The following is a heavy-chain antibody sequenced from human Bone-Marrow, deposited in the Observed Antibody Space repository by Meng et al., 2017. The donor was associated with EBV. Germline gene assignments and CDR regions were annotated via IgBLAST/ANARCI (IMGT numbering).Heavy chain of an antibody. CDR1: GFIFSDSD. D-gene: IGHD3-10*01. CDR3: WGDLNYGSY. J-gene: IGHJ4*02. Sequence: EVHLVESXXGXVXXGGXLRLSCGASGFIFSDSDMHWVRQASGKGLEWVGRGRTKHNKYSTDYGASVKGRFSISRDDSRNTVYLQMNSLKTEDTAVYFCWGDLNYGSYWGQGTLVTVSS. CDR2: GRTKHNKYST. V-gene: IGHV3-73*01.